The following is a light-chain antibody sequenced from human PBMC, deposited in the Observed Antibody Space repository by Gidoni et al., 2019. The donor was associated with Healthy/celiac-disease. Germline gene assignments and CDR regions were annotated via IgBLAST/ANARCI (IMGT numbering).Light chain of an antibody. Sequence: IVFTQSPGTLSLSPGERATLSCRASESVSSSYLAWYQQKPGQAPRLLISGASSRATGIPARFSGSGSGTDFTLTISRLETEDFAVYSCQQYGSSPRTFXQXPKVEIQ. CDR1: ESVSSSY. CDR2: GAS. J-gene: IGKJ1*01. CDR3: QQYGSSPRT. V-gene: IGKV3-20*01.